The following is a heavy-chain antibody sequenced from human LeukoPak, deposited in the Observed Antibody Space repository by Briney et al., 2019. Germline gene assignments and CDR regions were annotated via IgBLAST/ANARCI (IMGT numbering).Heavy chain of an antibody. Sequence: PGGSLRLSCAASGFTFDDYAMHWVRQAPGKGLEWVSLISGDGGSTYYADSVKGRFTISRDDSKNSLYLQMNSLRTEDTALYYCAKDRNWNDFYAMQFDPWGQGTLVTVSS. CDR3: AKDRNWNDFYAMQFDP. J-gene: IGHJ5*02. CDR1: GFTFDDYA. CDR2: ISGDGGST. V-gene: IGHV3-43*02. D-gene: IGHD1-1*01.